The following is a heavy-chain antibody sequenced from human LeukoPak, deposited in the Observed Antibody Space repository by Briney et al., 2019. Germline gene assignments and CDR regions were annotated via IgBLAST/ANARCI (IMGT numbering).Heavy chain of an antibody. CDR2: IQTKVDGETT. V-gene: IGHV3-15*01. CDR3: AREGRDGYNFDY. CDR1: GFTFSNAW. D-gene: IGHD5-24*01. J-gene: IGHJ4*02. Sequence: SGGSLRLSCAASGFTFSNAWMTWVRQAPGQGLEWVALIQTKVDGETTDYSAPVRGRFTISRDDSKNTLYLQMNSLRAEDTAVYYCAREGRDGYNFDYWGQGTLVTVSS.